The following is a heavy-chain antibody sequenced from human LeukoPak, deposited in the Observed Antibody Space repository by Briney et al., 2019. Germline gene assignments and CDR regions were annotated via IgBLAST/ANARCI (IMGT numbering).Heavy chain of an antibody. Sequence: GGSLRLSCAASGFTFSSYAMSCVRQAPGKGLEGVSAISGSGGSTYYADSVKGRFTISRDDSKNTLYLQMNSLRAEDTAVYYCAKFVGRPYYYGMDVWGQGTTVTVSS. CDR3: AKFVGRPYYYGMDV. V-gene: IGHV3-23*01. J-gene: IGHJ6*02. CDR1: GFTFSSYA. CDR2: ISGSGGST. D-gene: IGHD2-15*01.